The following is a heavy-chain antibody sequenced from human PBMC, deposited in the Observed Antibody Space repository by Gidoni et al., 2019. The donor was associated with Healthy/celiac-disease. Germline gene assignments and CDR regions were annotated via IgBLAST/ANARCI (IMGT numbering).Heavy chain of an antibody. D-gene: IGHD3-10*01. CDR3: AWSGSGESLYYYYGMDV. CDR1: GGTFSSYA. J-gene: IGHJ6*02. Sequence: QVQLVQSGAEVKKPGSSVKVSCKASGGTFSSYAISWVRQAPGQGLEWMGGIIPICGTANYAQKFQGRVTITADKSTSTAYMELSSLRSEDTAVYYCAWSGSGESLYYYYGMDVWGQGTTVTVSS. V-gene: IGHV1-69*06. CDR2: IIPICGTA.